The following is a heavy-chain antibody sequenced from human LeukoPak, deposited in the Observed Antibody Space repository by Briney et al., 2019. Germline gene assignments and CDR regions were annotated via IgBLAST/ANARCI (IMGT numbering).Heavy chain of an antibody. CDR1: GGSISSGGYY. J-gene: IGHJ6*02. CDR3: ARDRQSGYSISYYYYGMDV. Sequence: SRTLSLTCTVSGGSISSGGYYWSWIRQHPGKGLEWIGYIYYSGSTYYNPSLKSRVTISVDTSKNQFSLKLSSVTAADTAVYYCARDRQSGYSISYYYYGMDVWGQGTTVTVSS. D-gene: IGHD3-3*01. CDR2: IYYSGST. V-gene: IGHV4-31*03.